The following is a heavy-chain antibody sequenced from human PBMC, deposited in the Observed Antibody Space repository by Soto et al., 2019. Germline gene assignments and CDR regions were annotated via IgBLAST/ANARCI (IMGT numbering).Heavy chain of an antibody. CDR1: GYTLTELS. J-gene: IGHJ6*02. CDR2: FDPEDGET. Sequence: QVQLVQSGAEVKKPGASVKVSCKVSGYTLTELSMHWVRQAPGKGLEWMGGFDPEDGETIYAQKFQGRVTMTEDTSTDTAYMELSSLRSEDTAVYYCACGTFGSGRFSYYYYYGMDVWGQGTTVTVSS. D-gene: IGHD3-10*01. V-gene: IGHV1-24*01. CDR3: ACGTFGSGRFSYYYYYGMDV.